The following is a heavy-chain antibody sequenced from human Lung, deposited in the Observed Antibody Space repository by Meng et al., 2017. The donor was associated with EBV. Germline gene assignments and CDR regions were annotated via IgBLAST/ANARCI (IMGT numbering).Heavy chain of an antibody. CDR1: GGSFSGSFSGYY. V-gene: IGHV4-34*01. D-gene: IGHD1-26*01. CDR3: ARSTFDY. CDR2: INDSGST. J-gene: IGHJ4*02. Sequence: QVQLLQCGAGLLKPSETLSLTCAVYGGSFSGSFSGYYWSWIRQAPGKGLEWIGEINDSGSTDYNPSLKSRLTISVDRSKSQFSLELSSVTAADTAVYYCARSTFDYWGQGTLVTVSS.